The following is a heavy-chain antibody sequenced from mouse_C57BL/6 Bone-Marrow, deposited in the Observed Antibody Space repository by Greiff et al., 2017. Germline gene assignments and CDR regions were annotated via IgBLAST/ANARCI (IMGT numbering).Heavy chain of an antibody. J-gene: IGHJ3*01. D-gene: IGHD1-1*01. CDR3: TTYYYVFAY. V-gene: IGHV14-4*01. CDR2: IDPENGDT. Sequence: EVQLQQSGAELVRPGASVKLSCTASGFNIKDDYMHWVKQRPEQGLEWIGWIDPENGDTEYASKFQGKATITADTSSNTAYLQLSSLPSEDTAVYYCTTYYYVFAYWCQGTLVTVSA. CDR1: GFNIKDDY.